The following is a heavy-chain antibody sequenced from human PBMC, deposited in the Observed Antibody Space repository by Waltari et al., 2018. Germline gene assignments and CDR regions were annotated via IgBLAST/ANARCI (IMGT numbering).Heavy chain of an antibody. J-gene: IGHJ4*02. D-gene: IGHD2-15*01. CDR2: ISSSSSTI. V-gene: IGHV3-48*04. CDR3: ARDQCSGGSCYSHYFDY. Sequence: VQLVESGGGLVQPGGSLRLSCAASGFTFSSYSMNWVRQAPGKGLEWVSYISSSSSTIYYADAVKGRFTISRDNAKNSLYLQMNSLRAEDTAVYYCARDQCSGGSCYSHYFDYWGQGTLVTVSS. CDR1: GFTFSSYS.